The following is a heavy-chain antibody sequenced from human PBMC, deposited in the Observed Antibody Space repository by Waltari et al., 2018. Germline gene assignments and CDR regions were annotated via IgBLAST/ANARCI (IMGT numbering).Heavy chain of an antibody. CDR1: GGSISSGDYY. CDR3: ARDLGSTYYYDSSGYGFYY. V-gene: IGHV4-30-4*08. Sequence: QVQLQESGPGLVKPSQTLSLTCTVSGGSISSGDYYWSWIRQPPGKGLEWIGYIYYSGSTYYNPALKSRVTISVDTSKNQFSLKLRSVTAAETAVYYCARDLGSTYYYDSSGYGFYYWGQGTLVTVSS. CDR2: IYYSGST. D-gene: IGHD3-22*01. J-gene: IGHJ4*02.